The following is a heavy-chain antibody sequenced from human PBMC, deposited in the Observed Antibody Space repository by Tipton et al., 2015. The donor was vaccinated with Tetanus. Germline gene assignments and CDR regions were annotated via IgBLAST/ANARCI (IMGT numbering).Heavy chain of an antibody. V-gene: IGHV3-33*01. CDR1: GFTFSSYG. Sequence: QLVQSGGGVVQPGRSLRLSCAASGFTFSSYGMHWVRQAPGKGLEWVAVIWYDGSNKYYADSVKGRFTISRDNSKNTLYLQMNSLRAEDTAVYYCARTRIVGASTYYYYGMDVWGQGPTVTVSS. J-gene: IGHJ6*02. CDR3: ARTRIVGASTYYYYGMDV. D-gene: IGHD1-26*01. CDR2: IWYDGSNK.